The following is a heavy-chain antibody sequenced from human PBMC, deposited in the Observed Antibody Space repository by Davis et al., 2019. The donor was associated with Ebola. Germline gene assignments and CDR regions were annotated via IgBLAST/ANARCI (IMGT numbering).Heavy chain of an antibody. D-gene: IGHD2-2*01. CDR3: ARVHAPAWFDP. J-gene: IGHJ5*02. Sequence: GESLKISCAASGFRVSGPYMSWVRQAPGKGLEWVSVIYTGGRTYYTDSVKGRFTISRDNSKNTLYLQMGSLRAEDMAVYYCARVHAPAWFDPWGQGTLVTVSS. CDR2: IYTGGRT. V-gene: IGHV3-66*01. CDR1: GFRVSGPY.